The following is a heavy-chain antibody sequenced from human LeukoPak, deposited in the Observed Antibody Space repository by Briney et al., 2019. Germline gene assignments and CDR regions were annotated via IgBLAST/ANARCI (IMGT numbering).Heavy chain of an antibody. CDR3: ARDRGGDFDY. CDR1: GFTFSSHW. CDR2: IKSDGSSP. V-gene: IGHV3-74*01. D-gene: IGHD3-10*01. Sequence: GGSLRLSCAASGFTFSSHWMHWVRQAPGKGLVWVSRIKSDGSSPSYADSVRGRFTISRDNAKSTLYLQVNSLRAEDTAVYYCARDRGGDFDYWGQGTLVTVSS. J-gene: IGHJ4*02.